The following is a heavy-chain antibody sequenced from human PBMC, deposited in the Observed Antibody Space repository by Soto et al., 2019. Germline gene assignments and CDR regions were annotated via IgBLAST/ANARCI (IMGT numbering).Heavy chain of an antibody. CDR3: ARERRYFDWLLTYGMDV. CDR1: GGSISSGGYY. CDR2: IYYSGST. Sequence: PSETLSLTCTVSGGSISSGGYYWSWIRQHPGKGLERIGYIYYSGSTYYNPSLKSRVTISVDTSKNQFSLKLSSVTAADTAVYYCARERRYFDWLLTYGMDVWGQGTTVTVSS. J-gene: IGHJ6*02. V-gene: IGHV4-31*03. D-gene: IGHD3-9*01.